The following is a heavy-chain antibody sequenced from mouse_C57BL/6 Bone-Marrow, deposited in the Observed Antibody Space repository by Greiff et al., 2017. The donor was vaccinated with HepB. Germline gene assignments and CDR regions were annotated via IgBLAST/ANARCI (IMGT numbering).Heavy chain of an antibody. Sequence: EVKLEESGGGLVQPKGSLKLSCAASGFSFNTYAMNWVRQAPGKGLEWVARIRSKSNNYATYYADSVKDRFTISRDDSESMLYLQMNNLKTEDTAMYYCVRQDGFYYAMDYWGQGTSVTVSS. V-gene: IGHV10-1*01. D-gene: IGHD1-1*01. CDR2: IRSKSNNYAT. CDR1: GFSFNTYA. J-gene: IGHJ4*01. CDR3: VRQDGFYYAMDY.